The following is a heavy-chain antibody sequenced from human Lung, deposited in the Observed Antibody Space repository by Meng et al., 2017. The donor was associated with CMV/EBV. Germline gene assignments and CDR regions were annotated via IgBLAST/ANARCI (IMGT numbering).Heavy chain of an antibody. CDR3: ARAGYDSSGYYPQPFDY. Sequence: VQVWESGAEVKKPGASGKVSCKASGYTLTSYAMHWVRQAPGQRLEWMGWINAGNGNTKYSQRFQGRVTITRDTSASTAYMELSSLRSEDTTVYYCARAGYDSSGYYPQPFDYWGQGTLVTVSS. D-gene: IGHD3-22*01. J-gene: IGHJ4*02. CDR1: GYTLTSYA. CDR2: INAGNGNT. V-gene: IGHV1-3*01.